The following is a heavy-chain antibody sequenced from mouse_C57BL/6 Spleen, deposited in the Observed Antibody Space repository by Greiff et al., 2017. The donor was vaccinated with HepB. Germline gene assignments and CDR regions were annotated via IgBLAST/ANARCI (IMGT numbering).Heavy chain of an antibody. D-gene: IGHD1-1*01. J-gene: IGHJ1*03. CDR2: IWTGGGT. CDR3: ARNDYYGSSPLWYFDV. Sequence: VQLQESGPGLVAPSQSLSITCTVSGFSLTSYAISWVRQPPGKGLEWLGVIWTGGGTNYNSALKSRLSISKDNSKSQVFLKMNSLQTDDTARYYCARNDYYGSSPLWYFDVWGTGTTVTVSS. CDR1: GFSLTSYA. V-gene: IGHV2-9-1*01.